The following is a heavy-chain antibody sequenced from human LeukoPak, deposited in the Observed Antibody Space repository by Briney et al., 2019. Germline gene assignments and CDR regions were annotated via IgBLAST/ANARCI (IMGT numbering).Heavy chain of an antibody. J-gene: IGHJ4*02. Sequence: GGSLRLSCAASGFTFSMYWMSWVRLLPGKGLKQVANIDENGRVKHYVDSAKGRFTISRDNSKNTLYLQMNSLRAEDTAVYYCAKGAPRIMITFGVKGGRFDYWGQGTLVTVSS. D-gene: IGHD3-16*01. CDR1: GFTFSMYW. CDR3: AKGAPRIMITFGVKGGRFDY. V-gene: IGHV3-7*03. CDR2: IDENGRVK.